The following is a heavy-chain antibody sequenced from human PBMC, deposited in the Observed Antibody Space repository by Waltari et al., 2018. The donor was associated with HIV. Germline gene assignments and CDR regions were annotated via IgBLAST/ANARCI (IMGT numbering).Heavy chain of an antibody. D-gene: IGHD2-2*01. V-gene: IGHV1-69*12. CDR1: GGSFTSYS. J-gene: IGHJ5*02. CDR2: SIPLFGAA. Sequence: QVQLVQSGAEVKPPASSVRVSCRPSGGSFTSYSFSCVRPAPGQGLEWMGGSIPLFGAAHYAQKLQGRVTITADGSTRTAYMELSSLRPEDTALYYCAATRFIVVEPAAKLNWFDPWGQGTLLIVSS. CDR3: AATRFIVVEPAAKLNWFDP.